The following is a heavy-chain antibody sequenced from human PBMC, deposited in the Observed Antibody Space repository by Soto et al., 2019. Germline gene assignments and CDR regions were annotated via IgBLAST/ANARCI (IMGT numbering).Heavy chain of an antibody. CDR3: ARDQGGYYYGSGNYYYYMDV. Sequence: SVKVSCKASGGTFSSYTISWVRQAPGQGLEWMGRIIPILGIANYAQKFQGRVTITADKSTSTAYMELSSLRSEDTAVYYCARDQGGYYYGSGNYYYYMDVWGKGTTVTVSS. CDR2: IIPILGIA. J-gene: IGHJ6*03. V-gene: IGHV1-69*04. CDR1: GGTFSSYT. D-gene: IGHD3-10*01.